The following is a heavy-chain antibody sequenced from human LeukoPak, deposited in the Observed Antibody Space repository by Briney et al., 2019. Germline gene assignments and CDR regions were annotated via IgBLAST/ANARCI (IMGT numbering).Heavy chain of an antibody. J-gene: IGHJ4*02. CDR2: IYADGST. Sequence: GSLRLSCAASGFSVSGNYINWVRQPPGKGLEWVSVIYADGSTFYADTVKGRFTISRDTSRDNILYLQMNSLRAEDTAVYYCARDLGSSNSWGQGTLVTVSS. CDR3: ARDLGSSNS. D-gene: IGHD6-6*01. CDR1: GFSVSGNY. V-gene: IGHV3-53*01.